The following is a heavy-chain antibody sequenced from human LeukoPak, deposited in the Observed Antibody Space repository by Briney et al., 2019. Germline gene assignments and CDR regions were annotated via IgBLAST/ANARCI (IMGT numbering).Heavy chain of an antibody. CDR1: GYTFTSYY. D-gene: IGHD2-21*02. V-gene: IGHV1-2*02. CDR3: ARARVVVTANNWFDP. CDR2: INPNSGGT. Sequence: ASVKVSCKASGYTFTSYYMHWVRQAPGQGLEWMGWINPNSGGTNYAQKFQGRVTMTRDTSISTAYMELSRLRSDDTAVYYCARARVVVTANNWFDPWGQGTLVTVSS. J-gene: IGHJ5*02.